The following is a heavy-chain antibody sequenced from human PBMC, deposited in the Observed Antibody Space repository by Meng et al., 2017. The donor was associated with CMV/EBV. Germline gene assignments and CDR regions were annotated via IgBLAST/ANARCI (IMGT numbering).Heavy chain of an antibody. J-gene: IGHJ6*02. V-gene: IGHV1-2*02. CDR1: GYTFTGYY. CDR3: ARGRLIVVVPAAIAGVRIAAALSMDV. D-gene: IGHD2-2*01. Sequence: ASVKVSCKASGYTFTGYYMHWVRQAPGQGLEWMGWINPNSGGTNYAQKFQSRVTMTRDTSISTAYMELSRLRSDDTAVYYCARGRLIVVVPAAIAGVRIAAALSMDVWGQGTTVTVSS. CDR2: INPNSGGT.